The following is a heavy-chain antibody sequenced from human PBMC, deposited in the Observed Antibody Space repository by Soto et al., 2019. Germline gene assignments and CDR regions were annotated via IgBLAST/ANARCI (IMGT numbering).Heavy chain of an antibody. CDR2: ISGSGGST. J-gene: IGHJ1*01. CDR1: GFTFSSYA. V-gene: IGHV3-23*01. CDR3: AKDRRGYCSGGSCYKTVSTGIYP. D-gene: IGHD2-15*01. Sequence: GGSLRLSCAASGFTFSSYAMSWVRQAPGKGLEWVSAISGSGGSTYYADSVKGRFTISRDNSKNTLYLQMNSLRAEDTAVYYCAKDRRGYCSGGSCYKTVSTGIYPRGQ.